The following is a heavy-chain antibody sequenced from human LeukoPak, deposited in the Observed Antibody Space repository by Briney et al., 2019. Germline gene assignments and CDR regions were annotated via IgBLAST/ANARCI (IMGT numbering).Heavy chain of an antibody. V-gene: IGHV1-2*02. D-gene: IGHD6-13*01. Sequence: ASVKVSCKASGYTFTGYYMHWVRQAPGQGLEWMGWINPNSGGTNYAQKFQGSVTMTRDTSISTAYMELSRLRSDDTAVYYCARALAAAGKPDFDYWGQGTLVTVSS. J-gene: IGHJ4*02. CDR2: INPNSGGT. CDR1: GYTFTGYY. CDR3: ARALAAAGKPDFDY.